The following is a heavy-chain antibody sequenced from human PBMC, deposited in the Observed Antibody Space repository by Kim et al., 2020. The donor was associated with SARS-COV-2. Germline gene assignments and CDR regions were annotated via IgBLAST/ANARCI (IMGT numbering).Heavy chain of an antibody. CDR3: AKVGGRGYSSSSYGAFDI. V-gene: IGHV3-23*01. J-gene: IGHJ3*02. Sequence: KGRFTISRDNSKNTLYLQMNSLRAEDTAVYYCAKVGGRGYSSSSYGAFDIWGQGTMVTVSS. D-gene: IGHD6-6*01.